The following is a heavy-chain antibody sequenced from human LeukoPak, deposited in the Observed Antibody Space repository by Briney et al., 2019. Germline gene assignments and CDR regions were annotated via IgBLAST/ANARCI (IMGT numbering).Heavy chain of an antibody. D-gene: IGHD3-10*01. J-gene: IGHJ6*02. V-gene: IGHV1-2*02. CDR1: GYTFTGYY. CDR2: INPNSGGT. Sequence: ASVKVSCKASGYTFTGYYMHWVRQAPGQGLKWMGWINPNSGGTNYAQKFQGRVTMTRDTSISTAYMELSRLRSDDTAVYYCARDLLWFGELFNYYYYGMDVWGQGATVTVSS. CDR3: ARDLLWFGELFNYYYYGMDV.